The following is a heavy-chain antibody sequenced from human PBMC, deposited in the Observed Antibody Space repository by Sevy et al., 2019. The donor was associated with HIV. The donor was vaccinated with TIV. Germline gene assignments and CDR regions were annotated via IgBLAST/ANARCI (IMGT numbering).Heavy chain of an antibody. D-gene: IGHD6-6*01. CDR1: GYSISSGYY. J-gene: IGHJ6*03. V-gene: IGHV4-38-2*01. CDR2: IYHSGST. CDR3: ARHGRDSSSYKNYYYYYMDV. Sequence: SETLSLTCAVSGYSISSGYYWGWIRQPPGKGLEWIGSIYHSGSTYYNPSLKSRVTIAVDTSKNQFSLKLSSVTAADTAVYYCARHGRDSSSYKNYYYYYMDVWGKGTTVTVSS.